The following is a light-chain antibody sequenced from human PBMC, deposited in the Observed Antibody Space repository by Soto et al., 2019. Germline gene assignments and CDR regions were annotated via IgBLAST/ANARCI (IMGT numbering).Light chain of an antibody. CDR2: KAS. Sequence: DIQMTQSPSTLSASVGDRVTMTCRASQSISTWLAWYQQRPGRAPKLLIYKASTLEGGVTSTFSGSASRTEFTLTISSLQPDDFATYYCQQYNTFPWTFGQGTKVEIK. V-gene: IGKV1-5*03. CDR3: QQYNTFPWT. CDR1: QSISTW. J-gene: IGKJ1*01.